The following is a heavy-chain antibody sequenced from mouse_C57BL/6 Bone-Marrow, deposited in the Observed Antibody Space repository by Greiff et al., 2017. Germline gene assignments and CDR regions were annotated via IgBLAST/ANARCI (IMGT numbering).Heavy chain of an antibody. J-gene: IGHJ2*01. D-gene: IGHD1-1*01. CDR1: GYTFTSYG. V-gene: IGHV1-81*01. CDR3: ASDTTVVAPVDY. CDR2: IYPRSGNT. Sequence: QVQLQQSGAELARPGASVKLSCKASGYTFTSYGISWVKQRTGQGLEWIGEIYPRSGNTYYKEKFKGKATLTADKSSSTAYMELRSLTSEDSAVYFCASDTTVVAPVDYWGQGTTLTVSS.